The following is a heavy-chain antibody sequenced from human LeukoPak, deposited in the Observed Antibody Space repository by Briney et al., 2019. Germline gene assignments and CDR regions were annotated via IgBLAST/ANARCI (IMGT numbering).Heavy chain of an antibody. CDR2: IYSGGST. J-gene: IGHJ6*02. V-gene: IGHV3-53*01. CDR1: GFTVSSNY. D-gene: IGHD2-8*01. Sequence: HPGGSLRLSCAASGFTVSSNYMSWVRQAPGKGLEWVSVIYSGGSTYYADSVKGRFTISRDNSKNTLYLQMNSLRAEDTAVYYCARTNEGVYYYYGMDVWGQGTTVTVSS. CDR3: ARTNEGVYYYYGMDV.